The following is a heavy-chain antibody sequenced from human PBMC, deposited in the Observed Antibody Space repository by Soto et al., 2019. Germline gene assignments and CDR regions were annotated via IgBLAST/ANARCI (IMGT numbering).Heavy chain of an antibody. CDR3: ACPYIVLMVYADYYGMDV. CDR1: GGTFSSYA. V-gene: IGHV1-69*12. J-gene: IGHJ6*02. CDR2: IIPIFGTA. Sequence: QVQLVQSGAEVKKPGSSVKVSCKASGGTFSSYAISWVRQAPGQGLEWMGGIIPIFGTANYAQKFQGRVTITADESTSTAYMELSSLRSEDTAVYYCACPYIVLMVYADYYGMDVWGQGTTVTVSS. D-gene: IGHD2-8*01.